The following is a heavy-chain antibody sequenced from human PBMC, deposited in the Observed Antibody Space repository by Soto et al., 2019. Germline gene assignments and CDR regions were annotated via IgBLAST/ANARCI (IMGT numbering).Heavy chain of an antibody. CDR3: ASGGRRLYYFDY. D-gene: IGHD2-15*01. V-gene: IGHV4-31*03. CDR2: IYYSGST. CDR1: GGSISSGGYY. J-gene: IGHJ4*02. Sequence: QVQLQESGPGLVKPSQTLSLTCTVSGGSISSGGYYWSWIRQHPGKGLEWIGYIYYSGSTYYNPSLKSRVTISVDTSKNQFSLKLSSVTVADTAVYYCASGGRRLYYFDYWGQGTLVTVSS.